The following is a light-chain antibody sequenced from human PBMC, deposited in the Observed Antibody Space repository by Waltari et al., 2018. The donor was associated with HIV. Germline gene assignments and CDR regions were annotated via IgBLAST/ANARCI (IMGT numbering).Light chain of an antibody. CDR1: QRLLHSDGNNY. Sequence: DIVMTQSPLSLPVTPGEPASISCRSSQRLLHSDGNNYLEWYVQTPGQSPQLLIHLGSHRASGVPDRFSGSGSGTHFTLKITKVEAEDVGIFFCMQSLQTPTFGQGTRLDIK. CDR3: MQSLQTPT. CDR2: LGS. J-gene: IGKJ5*01. V-gene: IGKV2-28*01.